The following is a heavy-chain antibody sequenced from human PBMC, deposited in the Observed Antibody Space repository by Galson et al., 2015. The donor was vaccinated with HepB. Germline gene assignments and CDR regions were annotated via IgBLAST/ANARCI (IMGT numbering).Heavy chain of an antibody. J-gene: IGHJ4*02. CDR2: INHSGST. CDR3: ARGPASVVYDYVWGSSRQPLYYLDS. V-gene: IGHV4-34*01. CDR1: GGSFSDYY. D-gene: IGHD3-16*02. Sequence: ETLALTCAVDGGSFSDYYWSWIRQPPGKGLEWIGEINHSGSTNDNPSLKCRITISVDTSKNQFSLKLTSVTAADAAVYYCARGPASVVYDYVWGSSRQPLYYLDSWGQGTLLTVSS.